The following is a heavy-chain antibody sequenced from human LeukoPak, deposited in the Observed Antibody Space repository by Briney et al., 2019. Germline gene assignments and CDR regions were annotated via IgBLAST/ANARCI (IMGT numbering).Heavy chain of an antibody. CDR3: ARDGWPGSSYYRPFDY. CDR2: ISSGSGYI. CDR1: GFTFSSYS. D-gene: IGHD6-13*01. V-gene: IGHV3-21*01. J-gene: IGHJ4*02. Sequence: GGSLRLSCAASGFTFSSYSINWVRQAPGKGLEWVSSISSGSGYIYYADSVKGRFTISRDDAKSSLYLQMNSLRADDTAVYYCARDGWPGSSYYRPFDYWGQGTLVTVSA.